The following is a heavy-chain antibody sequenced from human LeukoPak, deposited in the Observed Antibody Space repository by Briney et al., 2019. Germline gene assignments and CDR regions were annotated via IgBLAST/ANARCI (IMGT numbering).Heavy chain of an antibody. CDR3: ARGRPHGNDY. Sequence: GGSLRLSCAASGFTFSSYWMNWVRQAPGKGLVWVSRIASDGSSATYADSVKGRFSISGDNAKNTLYLQMNSLRVEDTAVYYCARGRPHGNDYWGQGTLVTVSS. J-gene: IGHJ4*02. D-gene: IGHD4-23*01. CDR1: GFTFSSYW. CDR2: IASDGSSA. V-gene: IGHV3-74*01.